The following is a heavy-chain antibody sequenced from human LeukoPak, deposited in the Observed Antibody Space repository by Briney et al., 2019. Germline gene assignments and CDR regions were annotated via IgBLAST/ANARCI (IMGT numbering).Heavy chain of an antibody. J-gene: IGHJ3*02. Sequence: PSETLSLTCAVYGGSFSGYYWSWIRQPPGKGLEWIGEINHSGSTNYNPSLKSRVTISVDTSKNQFSLKLSSVTAADTAVYYCARGQGAEYYDFWSGYYTGAFDIWGQGTMVTVSS. D-gene: IGHD3-3*01. CDR3: ARGQGAEYYDFWSGYYTGAFDI. V-gene: IGHV4-34*01. CDR1: GGSFSGYY. CDR2: INHSGST.